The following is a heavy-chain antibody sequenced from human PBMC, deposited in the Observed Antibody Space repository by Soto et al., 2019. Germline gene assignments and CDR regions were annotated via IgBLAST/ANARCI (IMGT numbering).Heavy chain of an antibody. J-gene: IGHJ3*02. Sequence: PGGSLRLSCTASGSAFSDYHMSWIRLAPGKGLEWVSYISWSGDVRYYADSVKGRFTISRDNAKNSLFLQMNSLRAEDTAMYYCTRDLPPGHCQSGGYSDDAFDIWGQGTMVTVSS. V-gene: IGHV3-11*01. D-gene: IGHD3-22*01. CDR3: TRDLPPGHCQSGGYSDDAFDI. CDR2: ISWSGDVR. CDR1: GSAFSDYH.